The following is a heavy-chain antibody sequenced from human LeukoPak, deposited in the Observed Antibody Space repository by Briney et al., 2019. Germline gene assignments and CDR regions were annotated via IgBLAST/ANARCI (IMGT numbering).Heavy chain of an antibody. CDR1: GVSISSYY. V-gene: IGHV4-59*08. Sequence: SETLSLTCTVSGVSISSYYWSWIRQPPGKGLEWIGYIYYSGSTNYNSSLKSRVTISVHTSKKHFSLRLTSVTAADTAVYYCARSIPVAGIVSDYYYYAMDVWGQGTTVTVSS. J-gene: IGHJ6*02. D-gene: IGHD6-19*01. CDR3: ARSIPVAGIVSDYYYYAMDV. CDR2: IYYSGST.